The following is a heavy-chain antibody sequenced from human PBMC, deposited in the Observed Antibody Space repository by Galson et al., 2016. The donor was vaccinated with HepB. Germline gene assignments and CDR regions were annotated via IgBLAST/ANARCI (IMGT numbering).Heavy chain of an antibody. Sequence: SETLSLTCNVSGDSVSGYYWSWIRQPPGKGLEWIGSIFYSGSTYFSPSLRSRVTISVDTSTNQFSLKLTSVTAADTAMYYCARVRDRGRRGYYFDSSGYKILIGGFDIWGQGTMVTVSS. V-gene: IGHV4-59*02. CDR2: IFYSGST. D-gene: IGHD3-22*01. CDR3: ARVRDRGRRGYYFDSSGYKILIGGFDI. CDR1: GDSVSGYY. J-gene: IGHJ3*02.